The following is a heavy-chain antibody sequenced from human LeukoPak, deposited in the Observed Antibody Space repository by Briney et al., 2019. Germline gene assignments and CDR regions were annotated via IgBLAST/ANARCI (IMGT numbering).Heavy chain of an antibody. V-gene: IGHV1-3*01. CDR1: GYTFTSYA. CDR2: INAGNGNT. CDR3: ARSRQWLVRDY. J-gene: IGHJ4*02. Sequence: ASVKVSCKASGYTFTSYAMHWVRQAPGQRLEWMGWINAGNGNTKYSQKFQGRVTITRDTSASTAYMELSSLRSEDTAVYYRARSRQWLVRDYWGQGTLVTVSS. D-gene: IGHD6-19*01.